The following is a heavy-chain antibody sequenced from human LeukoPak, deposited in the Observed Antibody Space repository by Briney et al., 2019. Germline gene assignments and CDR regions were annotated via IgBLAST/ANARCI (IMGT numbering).Heavy chain of an antibody. Sequence: GGSPRLCCAASGFTFSNAWMSWVRQAPGKGLEWVGRIKSKTDGGTTDYPAPVKGRFTISRDDSKNTLYLQMNSLKTEDTAVYYCTTDRLEYCSSTSCYGWFDPWGQGTLVTVSS. CDR1: GFTFSNAW. J-gene: IGHJ5*02. CDR2: IKSKTDGGTT. D-gene: IGHD2-2*01. V-gene: IGHV3-15*01. CDR3: TTDRLEYCSSTSCYGWFDP.